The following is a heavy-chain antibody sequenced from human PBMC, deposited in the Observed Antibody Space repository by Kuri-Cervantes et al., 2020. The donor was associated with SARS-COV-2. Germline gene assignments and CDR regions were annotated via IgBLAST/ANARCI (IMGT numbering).Heavy chain of an antibody. CDR2: IIPIFGTA. CDR3: ARAHSSRAPGTPPYYMDV. J-gene: IGHJ6*03. CDR1: GYTFSSYS. V-gene: IGHV1-69*13. D-gene: IGHD6-13*01. Sequence: SVKVSCKASGYTFSSYSISWVRQAPGQGLEWMGRIIPIFGTANYAQKFQGRVTMTADESTSTAYMELSSLRSEDPAVYYCARAHSSRAPGTPPYYMDVWCKGTTVTVSS.